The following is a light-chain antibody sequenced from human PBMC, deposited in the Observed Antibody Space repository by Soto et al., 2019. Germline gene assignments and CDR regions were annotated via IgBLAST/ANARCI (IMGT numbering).Light chain of an antibody. J-gene: IGKJ4*01. Sequence: EIVMTQSPVTLSVSPGERVTLSCRASQNVNINLAWYQQIPGQAPRVLIYGASNRASGITDRFSGSGSGTAFTLSISRLEPDDFALYYGDQYHYWPPPFFRGGT. CDR1: QNVNIN. CDR3: DQYHYWPPPF. V-gene: IGKV3D-15*01. CDR2: GAS.